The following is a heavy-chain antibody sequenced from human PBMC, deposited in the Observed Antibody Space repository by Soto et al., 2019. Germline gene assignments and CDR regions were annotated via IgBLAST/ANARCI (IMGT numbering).Heavy chain of an antibody. V-gene: IGHV3-7*01. CDR1: GFTFSSYW. J-gene: IGHJ6*02. CDR2: IKQDGSEK. Sequence: PGGSLRLSCAASGFTFSSYWMSWVRQAPGKGLEWVANIKQDGSEKYYVDSVKGRFTISRDNAKNSLYLQMNSLRAGDTAVYYCARDLHSSSWYSPPHYYYGMDVWGQGTTVTVSS. CDR3: ARDLHSSSWYSPPHYYYGMDV. D-gene: IGHD6-13*01.